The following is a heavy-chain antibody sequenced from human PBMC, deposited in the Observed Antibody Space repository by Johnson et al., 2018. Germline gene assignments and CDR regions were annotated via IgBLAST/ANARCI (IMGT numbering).Heavy chain of an antibody. CDR2: ISWISGSI. Sequence: EVQLVESGGGLIQPGRSLRLSCAASGFTFEDYAMHWVRQAPGKGLEWVSGISWISGSIGYAASVKGRFTISRDNAKNSLYLQMNSRRVGDTALYSCAKAAILFTDGACPGAGMDVWGQGTTVTVSS. J-gene: IGHJ6*02. V-gene: IGHV3-9*01. CDR3: AKAAILFTDGACPGAGMDV. D-gene: IGHD2-8*02. CDR1: GFTFEDYA.